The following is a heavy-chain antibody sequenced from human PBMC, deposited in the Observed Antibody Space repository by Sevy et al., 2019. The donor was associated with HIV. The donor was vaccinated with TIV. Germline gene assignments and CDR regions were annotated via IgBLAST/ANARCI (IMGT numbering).Heavy chain of an antibody. Sequence: GGSLRLSCVASGFTLNSYWMSGVRQAPGKGLEWVANIKQDGSVKYYVDSVKGRFTISRDNARNLLYLQMNSLRVEDTALYYCVRAIAADGSFWGQGTLFTVSS. CDR2: IKQDGSVK. D-gene: IGHD6-13*01. J-gene: IGHJ4*02. CDR1: GFTLNSYW. V-gene: IGHV3-7*01. CDR3: VRAIAADGSF.